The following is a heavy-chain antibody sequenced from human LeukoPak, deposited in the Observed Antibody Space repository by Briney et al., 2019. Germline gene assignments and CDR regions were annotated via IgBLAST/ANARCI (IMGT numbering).Heavy chain of an antibody. J-gene: IGHJ4*02. CDR1: GFSLSTSGMC. Sequence: SGPALVKPTQTLTLTCTFSGFSLSTSGMCVSWIRQPPGKALEWLARIDWDDDKYYSTSLKTRLTISKDTSKNQVVLTMTNMDPVDTATYYCARIRSSYYYDRTLYFDYWGQGTLVTVSS. D-gene: IGHD3-22*01. CDR3: ARIRSSYYYDRTLYFDY. CDR2: IDWDDDK. V-gene: IGHV2-70*11.